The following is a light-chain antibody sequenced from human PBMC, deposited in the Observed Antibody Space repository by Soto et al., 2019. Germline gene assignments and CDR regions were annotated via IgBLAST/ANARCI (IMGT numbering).Light chain of an antibody. Sequence: EIVITQSPATLSVSPGERATLSCRASQSVSSNLAWYQQKPGQAPRLLIYGASTRATGIPARFSGSGSGTELTLTISRLEPEDFAVYYCQQYGSSLALTFGGGTKVDIK. V-gene: IGKV3-15*01. CDR3: QQYGSSLALT. J-gene: IGKJ4*01. CDR2: GAS. CDR1: QSVSSN.